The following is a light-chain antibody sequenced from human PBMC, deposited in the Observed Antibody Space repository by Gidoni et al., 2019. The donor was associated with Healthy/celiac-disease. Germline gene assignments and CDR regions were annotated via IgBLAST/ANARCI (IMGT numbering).Light chain of an antibody. CDR2: DSS. Sequence: DIQLTQTSSSLSASVGDRVTITCQASPDISNYLNWYQQKPGKAPKLLSYDSSNLETGAPTRFSGSGSGTDFTFTISSLQPEEIATDYCQQYDNRPRFGGGTKVEIK. CDR1: PDISNY. CDR3: QQYDNRPR. J-gene: IGKJ4*01. V-gene: IGKV1-33*01.